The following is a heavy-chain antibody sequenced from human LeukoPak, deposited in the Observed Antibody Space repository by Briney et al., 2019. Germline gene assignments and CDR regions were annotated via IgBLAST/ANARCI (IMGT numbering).Heavy chain of an antibody. CDR1: GYTFTGYY. Sequence: ASVKVSCKASGYTFTGYYMHWVRQAPGQGLEWMGWINPNSGGTNYAQKFQGRATMTRDTSISTAYMELSRLTSDDTAVYYCARASITIFGVVSPLDYWGQGTLVTVSS. V-gene: IGHV1-2*02. D-gene: IGHD3-3*01. J-gene: IGHJ4*02. CDR3: ARASITIFGVVSPLDY. CDR2: INPNSGGT.